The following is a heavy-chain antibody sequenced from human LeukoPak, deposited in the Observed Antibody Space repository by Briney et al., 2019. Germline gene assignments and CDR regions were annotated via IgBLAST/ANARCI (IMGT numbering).Heavy chain of an antibody. CDR1: GYTFTGYY. D-gene: IGHD3-16*02. CDR3: ASTYYDYVWGSYRFYGMDV. CDR2: INPNSGGT. Sequence: GASVKVSCKASGYTFTGYYRHWVRQAPGQGLEWMGWINPNSGGTNYAQNFQGRVTMTRDTSISTAYMELSRLRSDDTTVYYCASTYYDYVWGSYRFYGMDVWGQGTTVTVSS. V-gene: IGHV1-2*02. J-gene: IGHJ6*02.